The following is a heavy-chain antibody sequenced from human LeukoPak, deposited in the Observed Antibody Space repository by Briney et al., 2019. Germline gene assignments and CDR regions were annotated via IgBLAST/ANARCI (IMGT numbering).Heavy chain of an antibody. CDR2: IYWDDDK. V-gene: IGHV2-5*02. J-gene: IGHJ5*02. Sequence: SGPTLVNPTQTLTLTCTFSGFSLSTRGVGVGWIRQPPGKALEWPALIYWDDDKRYSPSPKSRLTITKDTSKNQVVLTMTNMDPVDTAAYYCAHTRREGFDTDNWFDPWGQGTLVTVSS. D-gene: IGHD3-9*01. CDR3: AHTRREGFDTDNWFDP. CDR1: GFSLSTRGVG.